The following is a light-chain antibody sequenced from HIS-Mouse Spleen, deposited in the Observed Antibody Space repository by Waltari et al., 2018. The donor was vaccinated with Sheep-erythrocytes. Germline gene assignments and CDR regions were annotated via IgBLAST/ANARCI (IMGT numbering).Light chain of an antibody. Sequence: DIVMTQSPDSLAVSLGERATINCKSSQSVLYSSNNKNYLAWYQKKSGHPPNLLIYWASTRESGVPDRFRGSGSRTDFTLTISSLQAEDVAVYYCQQYYSTLTFGGGTKVEIK. CDR1: QSVLYSSNNKNY. CDR2: WAS. V-gene: IGKV4-1*01. J-gene: IGKJ4*01. CDR3: QQYYSTLT.